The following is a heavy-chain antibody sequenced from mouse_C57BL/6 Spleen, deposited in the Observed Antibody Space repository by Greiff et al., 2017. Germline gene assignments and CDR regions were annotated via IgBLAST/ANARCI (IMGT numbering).Heavy chain of an antibody. Sequence: QVQLQQPGAELVKPGASVKLSCKASGYTFTSYWMQWVKQRPGQGLEWIGEIDPSDSYTNYNQKFKGKATLTVDPSSSTAYMQLSSLTSEDSAVYYCARRGITTVVAPAYWGQGTLVTVSA. V-gene: IGHV1-50*01. CDR2: IDPSDSYT. CDR3: ARRGITTVVAPAY. J-gene: IGHJ3*01. D-gene: IGHD1-1*01. CDR1: GYTFTSYW.